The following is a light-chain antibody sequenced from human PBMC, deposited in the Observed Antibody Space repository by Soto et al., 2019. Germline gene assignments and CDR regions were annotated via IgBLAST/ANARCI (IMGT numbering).Light chain of an antibody. CDR3: ETWDTNTRV. V-gene: IGLV4-60*02. Sequence: QLVLAQSSSASASLGSSVRLTCILSRGHSTYIIAWHQQQPGKAPRYLMNLEGSGSYNKGSGVPDRFSGSSSGADRYLTISNLQFEDEADYYCETWDTNTRVFGTGTKVTVL. CDR1: RGHSTYI. CDR2: LEGSGSY. J-gene: IGLJ1*01.